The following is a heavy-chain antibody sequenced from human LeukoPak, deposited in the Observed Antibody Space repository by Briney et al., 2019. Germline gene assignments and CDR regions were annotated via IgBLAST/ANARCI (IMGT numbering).Heavy chain of an antibody. CDR2: IYYSGST. Sequence: SETLSLTCTVSGGSISSSSYYWGWIRQPPGKGLEWIGSIYYSGSTYYNPSLKSRVTISIDTSKNQFSLKLSSVTAADTAVYYCARARGDGLIDYWGQGTLVTVSP. J-gene: IGHJ4*02. V-gene: IGHV4-39*07. CDR1: GGSISSSSYY. D-gene: IGHD5-24*01. CDR3: ARARGDGLIDY.